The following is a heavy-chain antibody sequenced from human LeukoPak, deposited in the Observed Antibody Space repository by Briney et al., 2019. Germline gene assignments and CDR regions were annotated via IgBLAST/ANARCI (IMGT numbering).Heavy chain of an antibody. CDR1: GCTFSSYG. J-gene: IGHJ4*02. CDR3: AKIVGATGGYFDY. Sequence: GRSLRLSCAASGCTFSSYGMHWVRQAPGKGLEGVAVISYDGSNKYFAYSVKGRFTISRDNSKNTLYLQMNSLRAEDTAVYYCAKIVGATGGYFDYWGQGTLVTVSS. CDR2: ISYDGSNK. D-gene: IGHD1-26*01. V-gene: IGHV3-30*18.